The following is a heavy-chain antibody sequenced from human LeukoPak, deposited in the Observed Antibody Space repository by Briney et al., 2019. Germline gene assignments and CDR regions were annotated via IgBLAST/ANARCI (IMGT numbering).Heavy chain of an antibody. CDR2: IYGGGST. D-gene: IGHD6-19*01. V-gene: IGHV3-53*01. CDR3: ARVRSDTSGWYHFDY. CDR1: GFTVSNNY. Sequence: GGSLRLSCAASGFTVSNNYMSWVRQAPGKGLEWPSIIYGGGSTYYADSVKGRFTISRDNSKNTLYLQMNSLRPEDTAVYYCARVRSDTSGWYHFDYWGQGTLVTVSS. J-gene: IGHJ4*02.